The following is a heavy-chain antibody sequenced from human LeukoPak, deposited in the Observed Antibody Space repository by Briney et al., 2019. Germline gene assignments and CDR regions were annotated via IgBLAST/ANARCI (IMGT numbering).Heavy chain of an antibody. D-gene: IGHD6-13*01. CDR3: VKGGSSSHNWFDP. CDR2: IRNDGSKD. Sequence: GGSLRLSCAASGFTFRHFGMHWVRQAPGKGLEWVAFIRNDGSKDYYPDSVKGRFTISRDNSRTTLYLQMHSLRIEDTAVYYCVKGGSSSHNWFDPWGQGILVTVSS. V-gene: IGHV3-30*02. J-gene: IGHJ5*02. CDR1: GFTFRHFG.